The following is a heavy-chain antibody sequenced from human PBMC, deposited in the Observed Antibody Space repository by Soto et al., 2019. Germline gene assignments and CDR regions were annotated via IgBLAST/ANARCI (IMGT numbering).Heavy chain of an antibody. D-gene: IGHD3-10*01. CDR2: VTSSSSFI. CDR1: GFTFSNYN. CDR3: ARGGYDSGFDP. V-gene: IGHV3-21*01. Sequence: EVQLVESGGGLVKPGGSLRLSCAASGFTFSNYNMNWVRQAPGKGLEWVSSVTSSSSFIYYADSVKGRFTISRDNAKYSLYLEMNSLTAEDTAVYYCARGGYDSGFDPWGQGTLVTVSS. J-gene: IGHJ5*02.